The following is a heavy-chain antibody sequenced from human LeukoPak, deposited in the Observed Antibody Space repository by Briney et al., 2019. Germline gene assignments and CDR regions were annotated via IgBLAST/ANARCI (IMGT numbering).Heavy chain of an antibody. V-gene: IGHV1-69*04. CDR2: IIPIFGIA. CDR3: VSGSGYPDGYYGMDV. CDR1: VCTFSSYA. Sequence: SVTVSFKSSVCTFSSYAISWVRQARGQALEWMGRIIPIFGIANYAQKFQGRVTITADKSTSTAYMELSSLRSEDTAVYYCVSGSGYPDGYYGMDVWGQGTTVTVSS. J-gene: IGHJ6*02. D-gene: IGHD3-3*01.